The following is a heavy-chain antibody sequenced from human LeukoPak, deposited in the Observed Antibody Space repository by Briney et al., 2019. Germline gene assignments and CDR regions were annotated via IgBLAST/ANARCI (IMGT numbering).Heavy chain of an antibody. D-gene: IGHD3-3*01. V-gene: IGHV3-23*01. Sequence: PGGSLRLSCAASGFTFSSYAMSWVRQAPGKGLEWVSAISGSGSSTYYADSVKGRFTISRDNSKNTLYLQMNSLRAEDTAVYYCAKDMAIFGVVITYFDYWGQGTLVTVSS. J-gene: IGHJ4*02. CDR1: GFTFSSYA. CDR2: ISGSGSST. CDR3: AKDMAIFGVVITYFDY.